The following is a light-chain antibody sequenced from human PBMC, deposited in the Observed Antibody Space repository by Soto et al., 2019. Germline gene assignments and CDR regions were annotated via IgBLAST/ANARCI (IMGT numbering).Light chain of an antibody. CDR1: SSDVGGHNY. Sequence: QSALTQPRSVSGSPGQSVTISCTGTSSDVGGHNYVSWYQQYPGKAPKLLLSSVSKRPSGVPDRFSGSKSGNTASLTISGLQAEDEADYYCCSYAGSYTYVFGTGTKLTV. J-gene: IGLJ1*01. V-gene: IGLV2-11*01. CDR2: SVS. CDR3: CSYAGSYTYV.